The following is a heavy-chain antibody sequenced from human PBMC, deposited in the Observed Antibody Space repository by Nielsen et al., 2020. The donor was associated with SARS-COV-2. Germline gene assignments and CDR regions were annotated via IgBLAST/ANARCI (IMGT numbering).Heavy chain of an antibody. Sequence: GGSLRLSCAASGFTFSSYGMHWVRQAPGKGLEWVAVISYDGSNKYYADSVKGRFTVSRDNSKNTVFLQINSLRAEDTAVYYCARPPYWGQGTLVTVSS. J-gene: IGHJ4*02. V-gene: IGHV3-30*03. CDR1: GFTFSSYG. CDR3: ARPPY. CDR2: ISYDGSNK.